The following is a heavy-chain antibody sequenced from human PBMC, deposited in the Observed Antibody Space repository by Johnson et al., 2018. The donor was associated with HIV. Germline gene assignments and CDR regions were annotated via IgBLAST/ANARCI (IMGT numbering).Heavy chain of an antibody. CDR3: AKDLALSGYLDAFDI. CDR1: GFTFSSYA. J-gene: IGHJ3*02. Sequence: QVQLVESGGGVVQPGRSLRLSCAASGFTFSSYAMHWVRQAPGKGLEWVAVISYDGSNKYYADSVKGRFTISRDNSKNSLYLQMNSLRAEDTALYYCAKDLALSGYLDAFDIWGQGTMVTVSS. D-gene: IGHD3-22*01. CDR2: ISYDGSNK. V-gene: IGHV3-30*04.